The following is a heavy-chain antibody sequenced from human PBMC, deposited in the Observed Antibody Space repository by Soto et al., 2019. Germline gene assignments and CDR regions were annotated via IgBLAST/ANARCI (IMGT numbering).Heavy chain of an antibody. V-gene: IGHV3-66*01. Sequence: EVQLVESGGGLVQPGGSLRLSCAVSGFTVSSNYMSWVRQAPGQGLEWVSIFYTGGSTYYSDSVKGRFTISRDNSKNTLYLQMNSLREGDTAVYYCVSYDFWSGYADYWGQGTRVTVSS. CDR1: GFTVSSNY. J-gene: IGHJ4*02. CDR2: FYTGGST. CDR3: VSYDFWSGYADY. D-gene: IGHD3-3*01.